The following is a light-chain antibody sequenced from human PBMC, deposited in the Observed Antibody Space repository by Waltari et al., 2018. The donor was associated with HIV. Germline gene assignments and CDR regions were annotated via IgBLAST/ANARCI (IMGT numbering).Light chain of an antibody. Sequence: DIVMTQSPDSLAVSLGERATISCKSSQTVLYNSNNKNHLAWYQQKAGQPPKLLIYWASIREIGVPERFTGSGSGTDFNLTISSLRADDVAVYYCQQFFTFPRTFCQGTKVEI. V-gene: IGKV4-1*01. J-gene: IGKJ1*01. CDR1: QTVLYNSNNKNH. CDR2: WAS. CDR3: QQFFTFPRT.